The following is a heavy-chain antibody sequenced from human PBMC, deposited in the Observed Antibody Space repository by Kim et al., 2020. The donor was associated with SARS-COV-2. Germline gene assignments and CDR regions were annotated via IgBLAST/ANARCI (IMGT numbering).Heavy chain of an antibody. V-gene: IGHV1-24*01. D-gene: IGHD7-27*01. CDR3: AALGYYGMDV. J-gene: IGHJ6*02. Sequence: ETIYAQKFQGRVTMTEDTSTDTAYMELSSLRSEDTAVYYCAALGYYGMDVWGQGTTVTVSS. CDR2: ET.